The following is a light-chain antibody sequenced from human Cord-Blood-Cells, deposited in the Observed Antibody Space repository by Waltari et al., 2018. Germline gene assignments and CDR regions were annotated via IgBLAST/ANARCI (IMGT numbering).Light chain of an antibody. CDR2: KDS. Sequence: SYELTQPPSVSVSPGQTARITCSGDALPKQHAYWYHPKPGQAPVLVIYKDSERPSGIPERFSGSSSGKTVTLTISGVQAEDEADYYCQSADSSGTYPVFGGGTKLTVL. CDR1: ALPKQH. V-gene: IGLV3-25*03. CDR3: QSADSSGTYPV. J-gene: IGLJ2*01.